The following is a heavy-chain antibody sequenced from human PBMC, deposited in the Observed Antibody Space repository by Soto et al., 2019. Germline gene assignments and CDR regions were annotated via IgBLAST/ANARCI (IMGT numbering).Heavy chain of an antibody. CDR1: SSPISSFY. CDR3: ARLGGYYQAFDS. CDR2: IYYTGTT. D-gene: IGHD3-22*01. Sequence: SETLSRTCTFSSSPISSFYWRRFRQPPGQGLEWVGYIYYTGTTTYNPSLRSRVDISIDASKSQFSLDLRSVTAADTAVYYCARLGGYYQAFDSWGHGALVTVSS. J-gene: IGHJ4*01. V-gene: IGHV4-59*08.